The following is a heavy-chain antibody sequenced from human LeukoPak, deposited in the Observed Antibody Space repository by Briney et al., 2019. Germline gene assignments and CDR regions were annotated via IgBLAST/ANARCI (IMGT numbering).Heavy chain of an antibody. CDR3: AITDATAAFDY. CDR1: GFTFSGYA. J-gene: IGHJ4*02. V-gene: IGHV3-48*02. CDR2: IYSSDTT. Sequence: PGGSLRLSCAASGFTFSGYAMNWVRQAPGKGLEWVSHIYSSDTTYADSVKGRFTISRDNAKNSLYLQMNSLRDEDTAVYYCAITDATAAFDYWGQGTLVTVSS. D-gene: IGHD2-21*02.